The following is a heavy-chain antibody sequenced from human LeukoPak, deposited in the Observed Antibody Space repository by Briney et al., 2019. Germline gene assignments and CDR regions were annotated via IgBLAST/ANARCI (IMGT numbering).Heavy chain of an antibody. D-gene: IGHD3-22*01. CDR3: ARRLDYYDSSGYWKGRYFDY. CDR2: IYPGDSDT. V-gene: IGHV5-51*01. J-gene: IGHJ4*02. Sequence: GESLKISCKGSGYSFTSYWIGWVRQMPGKGLEWMGIIYPGDSDTRYSPSFQGQVTISADKSISTAYLQWSSLKASDTAMYYCARRLDYYDSSGYWKGRYFDYWGQGTLVTVSS. CDR1: GYSFTSYW.